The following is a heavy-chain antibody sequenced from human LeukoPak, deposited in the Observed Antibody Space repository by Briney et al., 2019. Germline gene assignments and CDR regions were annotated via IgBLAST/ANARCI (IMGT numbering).Heavy chain of an antibody. Sequence: GGSLRLSCAASGFIFSTYGMHWVRQAPGKGLEWVSGINWNGGSTGYADSVKGRFTISRDNAKNSLYLQMNSLRAEDTALYHCARAGYCSSTSCYDIYDYWGQGTLVTVSS. CDR3: ARAGYCSSTSCYDIYDY. CDR1: GFIFSTYG. CDR2: INWNGGST. J-gene: IGHJ4*02. V-gene: IGHV3-20*01. D-gene: IGHD2-2*01.